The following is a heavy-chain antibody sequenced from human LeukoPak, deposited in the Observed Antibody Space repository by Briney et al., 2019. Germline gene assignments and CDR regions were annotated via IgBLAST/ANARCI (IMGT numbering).Heavy chain of an antibody. V-gene: IGHV4-34*01. CDR2: INHSGST. CDR1: GGSFSGYY. CDR3: AGXKMXVTTYPAFDY. D-gene: IGHD4-17*01. J-gene: IGHJ4*02. Sequence: PSETLSLTCAVYGGSFSGYYWSWIRQPPGKGLEWIGEINHSGSTNYNPSLKSRVTISVDTSKNQFSLKLSSVTAADTAVYYCAGXKMXVTTYPAFDYWGQGTLVTVSS.